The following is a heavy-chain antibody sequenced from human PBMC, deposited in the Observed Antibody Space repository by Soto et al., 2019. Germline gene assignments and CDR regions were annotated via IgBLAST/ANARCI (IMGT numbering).Heavy chain of an antibody. Sequence: EVQLVESGGGLAQPGGSLRLSCAASGFNFSPDCMNWVRHAPGKGLELVSRSQSYGSNYAESYADSVKGRFTITRDNAKNMLYLQRNSLRVEDTAVYFCARDRGAPDAFDIWGQGAMVTVSS. CDR3: ARDRGAPDAFDI. CDR2: SQSYGSNYAE. V-gene: IGHV3-74*01. D-gene: IGHD5-12*01. J-gene: IGHJ3*02. CDR1: GFNFSPDC.